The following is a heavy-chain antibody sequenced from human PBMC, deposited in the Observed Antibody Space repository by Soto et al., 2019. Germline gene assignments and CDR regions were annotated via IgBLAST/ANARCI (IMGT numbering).Heavy chain of an antibody. V-gene: IGHV3-23*01. J-gene: IGHJ4*02. D-gene: IGHD6-19*01. CDR3: ASRTSGWYFDY. Sequence: EVQLLESGGGLVQPGGSLRLSCIASGFTLSSYAMSWVRQAPGKGLEWVSVISGSGGSTYYADSVKGRFTISRDNSKNTLYLQMNSLRAEDTAVYYCASRTSGWYFDYWGQGTLVTVSS. CDR2: ISGSGGST. CDR1: GFTLSSYA.